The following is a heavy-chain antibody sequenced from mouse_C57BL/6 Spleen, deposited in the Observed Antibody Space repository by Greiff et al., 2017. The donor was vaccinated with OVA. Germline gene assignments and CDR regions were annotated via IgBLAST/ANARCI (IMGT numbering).Heavy chain of an antibody. Sequence: VQLKESGPGLVKPSQSLSLTCSVTGYSITSGYYWNWIRQFPGNKLEWMGYISYDGSNNYNPSLKNRISITRDTSKNQFFLKLNSVTTEDTATYYCARLGDGVMDYWGQGTSVTVSS. CDR3: ARLGDGVMDY. J-gene: IGHJ4*01. CDR1: GYSITSGYY. V-gene: IGHV3-6*01. CDR2: ISYDGSN. D-gene: IGHD2-3*01.